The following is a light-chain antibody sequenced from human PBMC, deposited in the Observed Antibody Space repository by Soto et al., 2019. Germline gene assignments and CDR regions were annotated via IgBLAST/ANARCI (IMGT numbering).Light chain of an antibody. CDR1: SSDVGGYNF. V-gene: IGLV2-11*01. J-gene: IGLJ2*01. CDR2: DVS. Sequence: QSALTQPRSVSGSPGQSVTISCTGTSSDVGGYNFVSWYQQHPGKAPKIMIYDVSKRPSGVPDRFSGYKSGNKASLTISGLQAEDEAAYYCCSYTGRYTSVVFGGGTKLTVL. CDR3: CSYTGRYTSVV.